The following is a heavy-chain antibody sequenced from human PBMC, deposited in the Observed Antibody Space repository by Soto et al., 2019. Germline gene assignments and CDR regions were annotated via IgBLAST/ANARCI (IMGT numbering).Heavy chain of an antibody. J-gene: IGHJ4*02. CDR3: ARDLPSNYYDSSGFDY. CDR2: IYSGGST. Sequence: LSLNCAVSGGSISSGGYSWSCLRQPPGKGLEWVSVIYSGGSTYYADSVKGRFTISRDNSKNTLYLQMDSLRAEDTAVYYCARDLPSNYYDSSGFDYWGQGTLVTVSS. V-gene: IGHV3-53*01. CDR1: GGSISSGGYS. D-gene: IGHD3-22*01.